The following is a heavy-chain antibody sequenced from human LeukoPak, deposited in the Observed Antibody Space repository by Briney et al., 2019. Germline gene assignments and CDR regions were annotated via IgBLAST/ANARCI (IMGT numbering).Heavy chain of an antibody. J-gene: IGHJ3*02. Sequence: GGSLRLSCAASGFTFSAYEMNWVHQAPGKGLEWVSYIGSSGSTVYYADSVKGRFTISRDNAKNSLYMQMESLRDEDTAIYYCAGDTLEYSNSPDALDIWGQGTMVTVSS. CDR1: GFTFSAYE. CDR2: IGSSGSTV. CDR3: AGDTLEYSNSPDALDI. V-gene: IGHV3-48*03. D-gene: IGHD4-23*01.